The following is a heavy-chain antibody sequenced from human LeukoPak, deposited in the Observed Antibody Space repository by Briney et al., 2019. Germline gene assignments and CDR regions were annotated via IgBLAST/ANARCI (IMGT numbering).Heavy chain of an antibody. J-gene: IGHJ4*02. CDR1: GVSIRTYY. D-gene: IGHD4-17*01. Sequence: SETLSLTCTASGVSIRTYYWNWIRQPPGKGPEWIGYIYRGSTNYNPSFESRVTISVDTSKNQFSLKLSSVTAADTAVYYCARGGDYEIDYWGQGILVSV. CDR3: ARGGDYEIDY. CDR2: IYRGST. V-gene: IGHV4-59*01.